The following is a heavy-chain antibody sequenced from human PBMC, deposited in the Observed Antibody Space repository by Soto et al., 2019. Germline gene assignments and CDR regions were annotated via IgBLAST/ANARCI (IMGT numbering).Heavy chain of an antibody. Sequence: SETLSLTCTVSGGSISRYYWSWIRQPPGKGLEWIGYIYYSGSTNYNPSLKSRVTISVDTSKNQFSLKLSSVTAADTAVYYCARRYGSAFDFWGQGTMVTVSS. D-gene: IGHD3-10*01. CDR3: ARRYGSAFDF. CDR2: IYYSGST. V-gene: IGHV4-59*01. CDR1: GGSISRYY. J-gene: IGHJ3*01.